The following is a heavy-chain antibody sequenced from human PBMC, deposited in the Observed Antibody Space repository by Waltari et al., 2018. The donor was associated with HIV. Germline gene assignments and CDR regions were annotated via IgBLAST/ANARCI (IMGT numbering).Heavy chain of an antibody. J-gene: IGHJ4*02. Sequence: EVQLVGSGGGLVQPGGSLRLSCAASGFPLSDHYMDWVRQAPGKGLGWVGRSRSNAKGYTTEYAASVEGRFSISRDEASNSAYLQMNSLKTEDTAVYFCGRGAAGSVSDYWGPGTLVTVSS. CDR3: GRGAAGSVSDY. CDR1: GFPLSDHY. V-gene: IGHV3-72*01. CDR2: SRSNAKGYTT. D-gene: IGHD2-15*01.